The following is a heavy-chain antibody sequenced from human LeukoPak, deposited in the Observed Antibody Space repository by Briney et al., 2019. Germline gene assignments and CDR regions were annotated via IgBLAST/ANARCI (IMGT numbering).Heavy chain of an antibody. V-gene: IGHV1-18*01. CDR2: ISAYNGNT. J-gene: IGHJ4*02. CDR3: ARDMLYYDSSGFPDY. Sequence: ASVKVSCKASGYTFTRYGISWVRQAPGQGLEWMGWISAYNGNTNYAQKLQGRVTMTTDTSTSTAYMELRSLRSDDTAVYYCARDMLYYDSSGFPDYWGQGTLVTVSS. D-gene: IGHD3-22*01. CDR1: GYTFTRYG.